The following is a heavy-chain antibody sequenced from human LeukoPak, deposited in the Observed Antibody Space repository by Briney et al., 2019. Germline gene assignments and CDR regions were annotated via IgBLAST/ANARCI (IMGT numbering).Heavy chain of an antibody. CDR3: AKNVLFSRIAVAGTDDY. CDR2: IKSKTDGGTT. D-gene: IGHD6-19*01. J-gene: IGHJ4*02. V-gene: IGHV3-15*01. CDR1: GFTFSNAW. Sequence: PGGSLRLSCAASGFTFSNAWMSWVRQAPGKGLEWVGRIKSKTDGGTTDYAAPVKGRFTISRDDSKNTLYLQMNSLRAEDTAVYYCAKNVLFSRIAVAGTDDYWGQGTLVTVSS.